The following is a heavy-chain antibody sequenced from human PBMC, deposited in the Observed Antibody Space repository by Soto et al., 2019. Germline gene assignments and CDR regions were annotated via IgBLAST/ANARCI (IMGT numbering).Heavy chain of an antibody. V-gene: IGHV3-23*01. CDR1: GFTFSSYA. CDR3: AIHKRGSGYSSSWCFDY. D-gene: IGHD6-13*01. J-gene: IGHJ4*02. Sequence: GGSLRLSCAASGFTFSSYAMSWVRQAPGKGLEWVSAISGSGGSTYYADSVKGRFTISRDNSKNTLYLQMNSLRAEDTAVYYCAIHKRGSGYSSSWCFDYWGQGTLVTVSS. CDR2: ISGSGGST.